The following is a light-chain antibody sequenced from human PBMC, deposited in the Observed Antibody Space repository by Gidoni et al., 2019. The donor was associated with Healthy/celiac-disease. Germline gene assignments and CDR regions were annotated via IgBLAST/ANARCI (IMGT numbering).Light chain of an antibody. CDR3: QQSYSTPACS. CDR2: SAS. J-gene: IGKJ2*04. Sequence: DIHMTQSPSTLSASVGDRVTITCRASQSSSSYLNGYQQKPGKAPTLLIYSASSLQSGVPSRFFGSGAGTDFTLIIISLQPEDFATYYCQQSYSTPACSFGQGTKLEIK. CDR1: QSSSSY. V-gene: IGKV1-39*01.